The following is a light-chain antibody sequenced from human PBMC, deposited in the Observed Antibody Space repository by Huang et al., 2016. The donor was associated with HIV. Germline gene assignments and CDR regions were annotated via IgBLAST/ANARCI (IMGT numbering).Light chain of an antibody. CDR3: QQRKYWPPIT. CDR1: QSVNSY. V-gene: IGKV3-11*01. Sequence: ETVLTQSPATLSLSPGERANLSCRASQSVNSYLAWYQQKPGQTPRRLIYDASNRATGSPARFSGSGAGTDFTLTISSLEPEDFAVYYCQQRKYWPPITFGQGTRLEIK. J-gene: IGKJ5*01. CDR2: DAS.